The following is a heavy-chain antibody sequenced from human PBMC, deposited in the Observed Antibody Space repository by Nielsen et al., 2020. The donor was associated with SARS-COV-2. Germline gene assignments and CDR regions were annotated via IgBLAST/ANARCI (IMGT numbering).Heavy chain of an antibody. CDR3: ARESSGYDHYNYGMDV. CDR1: GGSISSGGYY. J-gene: IGHJ6*02. Sequence: LSLTCTVSGGSISSGGYYWSWIRHHPGKGLEWIGYIYFSGRTCYNPSLKSRVTISVDTSRNQFSLSLRSVTAADTAVYYCARESSGYDHYNYGMDVWGQGTTVTVSS. D-gene: IGHD5-12*01. V-gene: IGHV4-31*03. CDR2: IYFSGRT.